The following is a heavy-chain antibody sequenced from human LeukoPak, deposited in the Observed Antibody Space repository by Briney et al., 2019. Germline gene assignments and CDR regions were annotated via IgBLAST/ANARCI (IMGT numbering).Heavy chain of an antibody. J-gene: IGHJ4*02. CDR2: IYYSGST. Sequence: SETLSLTCTVSGGSISSYYWSWIRQPPGKGLEWIGYIYYSGSTNYNPSLKSRVTISVDTSKNQFSLKLSSVTAADAAVYYCARGRNSYDYGDYGPLGYWGQGTLVTVSS. CDR1: GGSISSYY. CDR3: ARGRNSYDYGDYGPLGY. D-gene: IGHD4-17*01. V-gene: IGHV4-59*01.